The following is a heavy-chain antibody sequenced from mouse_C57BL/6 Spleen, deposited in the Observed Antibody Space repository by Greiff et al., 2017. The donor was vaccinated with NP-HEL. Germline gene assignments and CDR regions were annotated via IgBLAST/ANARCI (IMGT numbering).Heavy chain of an antibody. Sequence: QVQLKESGAELVKPGASVKISCKASGYTFTDSYINWVKQRPGQGLEWIGKIGPGSGSTYYNEKFKGKAILTADKSSSTAYLQLSSLTSEYTAIYYCYWVVAGFAYWGQGTLVTVSA. J-gene: IGHJ3*01. CDR1: GYTFTDSY. CDR3: YWVVAGFAY. CDR2: IGPGSGST. V-gene: IGHV1-77*01. D-gene: IGHD4-1*01.